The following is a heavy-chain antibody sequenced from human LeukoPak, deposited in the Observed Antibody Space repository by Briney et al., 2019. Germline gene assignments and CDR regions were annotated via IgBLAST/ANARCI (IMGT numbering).Heavy chain of an antibody. CDR3: ATAVRFLDPPEP. Sequence: SETLSLTCTVSGYSISSGYYWGWIRPPPGKGLEWIGSIYHSGSTYYNPSLKSRVTISVDTSKNQFSLKLSSVTAADTAVYYCATAVRFLDPPEPWGQGTLVTVSS. CDR2: IYHSGST. CDR1: GYSISSGYY. D-gene: IGHD3-3*01. J-gene: IGHJ5*02. V-gene: IGHV4-38-2*02.